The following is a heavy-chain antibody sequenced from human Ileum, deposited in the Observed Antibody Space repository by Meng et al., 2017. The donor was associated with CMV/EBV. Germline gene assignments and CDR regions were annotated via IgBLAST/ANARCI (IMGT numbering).Heavy chain of an antibody. CDR2: IDSGGNT. J-gene: IGHJ4*02. CDR3: AGGWGAY. Sequence: EVRLVDPGGRLIQPGGATGLSCAASGFTVSSNYRSWVRQASGKGLDWVSVIDSGGNTYHADSVKGRFTIPRDNSKNTLYLQMNNLRAEDTAVYYCAGGWGAYWGQGTLVTVSS. CDR1: GFTVSSNY. V-gene: IGHV3-53*01. D-gene: IGHD3-16*01.